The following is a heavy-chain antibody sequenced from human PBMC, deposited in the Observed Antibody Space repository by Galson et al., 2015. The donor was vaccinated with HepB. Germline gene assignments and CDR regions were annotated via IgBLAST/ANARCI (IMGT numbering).Heavy chain of an antibody. Sequence: QSGAEVKKPGESLRISCKGSGYSFTSYWISWVRQMPGKGLEWMGRIDPSDSYTNYSPSFQGHVTISADKSISTAYLQWSSLKASDTAMYYCARQTYSGYDVWVEGFDYWGQGTLVTVSS. CDR2: IDPSDSYT. CDR1: GYSFTSYW. J-gene: IGHJ4*02. CDR3: ARQTYSGYDVWVEGFDY. V-gene: IGHV5-10-1*01. D-gene: IGHD5-12*01.